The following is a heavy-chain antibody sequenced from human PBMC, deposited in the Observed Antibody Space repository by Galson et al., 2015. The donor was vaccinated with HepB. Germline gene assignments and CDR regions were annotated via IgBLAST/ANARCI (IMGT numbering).Heavy chain of an antibody. J-gene: IGHJ4*02. Sequence: SLRLSCAASGFTFSGYWMSWVRQAPGKGLEWVANIKQDGSEEHHVDSVKGRFTISRDNAKKSLYLQMNSLRAEDTAVYYCARSGSSWGLGYWGQGTLVTVSS. CDR2: IKQDGSEE. V-gene: IGHV3-7*03. CDR3: ARSGSSWGLGY. D-gene: IGHD6-13*01. CDR1: GFTFSGYW.